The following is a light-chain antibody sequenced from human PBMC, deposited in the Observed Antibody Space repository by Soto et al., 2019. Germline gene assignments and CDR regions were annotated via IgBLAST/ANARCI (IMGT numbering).Light chain of an antibody. J-gene: IGKJ1*01. V-gene: IGKV4-1*01. CDR2: WAS. CDR3: QQYYSSPWT. Sequence: DIVMTQSPDSLAVSLGERATINCKSSQRVLYSPNNKNYLGWFQQQPGQPPRLLIYWASTRESGVPDRFSGSGSGTDFTLTISSMQAEDVAVYYCQQYYSSPWTFGQGTKVEIK. CDR1: QRVLYSPNNKNY.